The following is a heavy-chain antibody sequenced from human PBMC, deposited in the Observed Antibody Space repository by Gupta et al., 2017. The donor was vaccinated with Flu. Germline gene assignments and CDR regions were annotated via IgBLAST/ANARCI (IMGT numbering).Heavy chain of an antibody. J-gene: IGHJ4*02. D-gene: IGHD2-2*02. CDR2: VSSSVTIA. V-gene: IGHV3-23*01. CDR3: AKRIDTGFDY. CDR1: SNYA. Sequence: SNYAMGWVRQAPGKGLEWVSDVSSSVTIAYYADSVQGRFIISRDNSKSTVYLQMNSLTAEDTAVYYCAKRIDTGFDYWGQGALVIVSS.